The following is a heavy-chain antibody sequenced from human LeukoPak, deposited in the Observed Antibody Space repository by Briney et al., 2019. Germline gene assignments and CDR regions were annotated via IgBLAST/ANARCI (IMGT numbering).Heavy chain of an antibody. D-gene: IGHD2-15*01. V-gene: IGHV3-7*01. CDR2: IKPDGREK. CDR3: ASPRGYCSGGSCPYYFDY. CDR1: GFTFSSYW. J-gene: IGHJ4*02. Sequence: PGASLRLSCAASGFTFSSYWMSWVSQAPGKGLEWVANIKPDGREKYYVDSVKGRFTISRDNPKNSLYLQINSLRAEDTAVYYCASPRGYCSGGSCPYYFDYWGQGTLVTVSS.